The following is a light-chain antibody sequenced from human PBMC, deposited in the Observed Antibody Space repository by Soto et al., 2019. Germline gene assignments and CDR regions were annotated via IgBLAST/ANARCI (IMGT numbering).Light chain of an antibody. CDR2: AAS. J-gene: IGKJ5*01. V-gene: IGKV1D-12*01. CDR3: QQVYSSPIT. Sequence: IHLTQSPSSVSASVGDRVTITCRASQDIVAYLAWYQHKPGRAPELLIRAASTLQSGVPSRFSGSGSGTDFTLTINSLQPEDFATYYCQQVYSSPITFGQGTRLEIK. CDR1: QDIVAY.